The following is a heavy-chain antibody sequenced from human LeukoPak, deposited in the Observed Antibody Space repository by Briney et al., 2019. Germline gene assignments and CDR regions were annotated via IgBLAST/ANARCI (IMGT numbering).Heavy chain of an antibody. CDR3: ARAPPYSTYRWATWFAP. V-gene: IGHV1-2*02. Sequence: ASVKVSCKASGYTFTSYGISCVRQAPGQGLEWMGWINPSSGGTNYAQKFQGRVTMTRDTSISTAYMELSRLRSDDTALYYCARAPPYSTYRWATWFAPWGQGTLVTVYS. CDR1: GYTFTSYG. CDR2: INPSSGGT. J-gene: IGHJ5*02. D-gene: IGHD4-11*01.